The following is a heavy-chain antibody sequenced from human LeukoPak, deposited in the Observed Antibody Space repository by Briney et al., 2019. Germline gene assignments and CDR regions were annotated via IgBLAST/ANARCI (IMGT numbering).Heavy chain of an antibody. D-gene: IGHD3-10*01. J-gene: IGHJ4*02. V-gene: IGHV3-48*03. Sequence: GGSLRLSCAASGFTFSSYEMNWVRQAPGKGLEWVSYISSSGSTIYYADSVKGRFTISRDNAKNSLYLQMNSLRAEDTAVYYCAGGSGSGSYYPRFDYWGQGTLVTVSS. CDR2: ISSSGSTI. CDR3: AGGSGSGSYYPRFDY. CDR1: GFTFSSYE.